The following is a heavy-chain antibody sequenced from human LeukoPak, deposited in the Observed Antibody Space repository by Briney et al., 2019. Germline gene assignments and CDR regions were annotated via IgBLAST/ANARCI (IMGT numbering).Heavy chain of an antibody. CDR2: IRYDGTSK. D-gene: IGHD1-26*01. V-gene: IGHV3-30*02. Sequence: GGSLRLSCAASGFTFSSSGMHWVRQAPGKGLEWVAFIRYDGTSKYYADSVKGRFAISRDNSKNTVYLQMNSLRAEDTAVYYCAKETRGSYSDYWGQGTLVTVSS. CDR1: GFTFSSSG. J-gene: IGHJ4*02. CDR3: AKETRGSYSDY.